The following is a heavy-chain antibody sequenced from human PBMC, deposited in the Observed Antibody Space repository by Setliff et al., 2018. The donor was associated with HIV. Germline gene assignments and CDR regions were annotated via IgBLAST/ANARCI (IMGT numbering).Heavy chain of an antibody. J-gene: IGHJ6*03. CDR3: ARDQGFWSGFTYNYYMDV. CDR2: ISASKGNT. CDR1: GYNFTSNG. D-gene: IGHD3-3*01. Sequence: ASVKVSCKASGYNFTSNGISWVRQAPGQGLEWMGRISASKGNTTYTQDFQGIVTMTTDTSTSTVYMELRSLRSDDTAVYYCARDQGFWSGFTYNYYMDVWGKGTTVTVSS. V-gene: IGHV1-18*01.